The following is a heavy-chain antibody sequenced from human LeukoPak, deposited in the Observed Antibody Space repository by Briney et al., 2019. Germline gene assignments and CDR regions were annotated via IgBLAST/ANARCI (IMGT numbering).Heavy chain of an antibody. D-gene: IGHD6-13*01. Sequence: SETLSLTCSVSGGSISRYYWSWIRQPPGKGLEWIGYIYDSGSTNHNPSLKSRVTISVDTSKNQFSLKLNSVTAADTAVYYCARSGAAAGNFYYNGMDVWGQGTTVTVSS. J-gene: IGHJ6*02. V-gene: IGHV4-59*08. CDR2: IYDSGST. CDR1: GGSISRYY. CDR3: ARSGAAAGNFYYNGMDV.